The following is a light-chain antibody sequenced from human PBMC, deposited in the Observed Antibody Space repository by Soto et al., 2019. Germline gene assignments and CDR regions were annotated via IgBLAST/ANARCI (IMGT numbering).Light chain of an antibody. CDR2: AAS. CDR1: QGISTW. CDR3: PHANSLPLP. Sequence: EIRVGQGRCFGSASVEYRFTSTFRASQGISTWLAWYQQKPGKAPNLLIYAASTLQSGVPSRFSGSGSGTDFTLTISSLQPEDFATYYCPHANSLPLPSGQRTRPAIK. J-gene: IGKJ5*01. V-gene: IGKV1-12*01.